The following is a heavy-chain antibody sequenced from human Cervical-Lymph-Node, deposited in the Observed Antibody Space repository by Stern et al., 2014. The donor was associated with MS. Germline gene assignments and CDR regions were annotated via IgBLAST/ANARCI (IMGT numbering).Heavy chain of an antibody. D-gene: IGHD2-2*03. Sequence: EHLVESGGDLAKPRGSLRLGCAGSGFTLSDHYMTWIRQAPGKGLEWISYISSSGYTIYYADSVKGRFTISRDSAKNLLYLQLNSLRAEDTAVYYCARGDNVGYGYGLDYWGQGTLVTVSS. V-gene: IGHV3-11*01. CDR2: ISSSGYTI. CDR1: GFTLSDHY. J-gene: IGHJ4*02. CDR3: ARGDNVGYGYGLDY.